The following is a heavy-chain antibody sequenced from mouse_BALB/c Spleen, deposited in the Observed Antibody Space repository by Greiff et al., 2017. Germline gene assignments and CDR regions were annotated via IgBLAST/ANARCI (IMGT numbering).Heavy chain of an antibody. CDR2: IRSKSNNYAT. D-gene: IGHD2-3*01. V-gene: IGHV10-1*02. Sequence: EVQGVESGGGLVQPKGSLKLSCAASGFTFNTYAMNWVRQAPGKGLEWVARIRSKSNNYATYYADSVKDRFTISRDDSQSMLYLQMNNLKTEDTAMYYCVRQGDGYYPAWFAYWGQGTLVTVSA. J-gene: IGHJ3*01. CDR1: GFTFNTYA. CDR3: VRQGDGYYPAWFAY.